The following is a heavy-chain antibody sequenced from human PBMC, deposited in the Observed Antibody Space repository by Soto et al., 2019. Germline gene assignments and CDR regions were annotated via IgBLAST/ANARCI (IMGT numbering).Heavy chain of an antibody. J-gene: IGHJ4*02. CDR1: GGSISSGGYY. CDR3: AMGRRSSRDY. V-gene: IGHV4-31*03. CDR2: IYYSGST. Sequence: PSETLSLTCTVSGGSISSGGYYWSRIRQHPGKGLEWIGYIYYSGSTYSNPSLKSRLTISVDTSKNQFSLKLSSVTAADTAVYYCAMGRRSSRDYWGQGTLVTVSS. D-gene: IGHD6-13*01.